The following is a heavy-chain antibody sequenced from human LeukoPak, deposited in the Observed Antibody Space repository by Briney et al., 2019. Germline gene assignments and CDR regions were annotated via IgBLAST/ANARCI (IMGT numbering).Heavy chain of an antibody. D-gene: IGHD3-9*01. CDR1: GFTFSSYG. Sequence: GGSLRLSCAASGFTFSSYGMHWVRQAPGKGLEWVAVIWYDGSNKYYADSVKGRVTISRDNSKNTLYLQMNSLRAEDTAVYYCARWAPLGLRYFNWLPHFDYWGQGTLVTVSS. V-gene: IGHV3-33*01. CDR2: IWYDGSNK. J-gene: IGHJ4*02. CDR3: ARWAPLGLRYFNWLPHFDY.